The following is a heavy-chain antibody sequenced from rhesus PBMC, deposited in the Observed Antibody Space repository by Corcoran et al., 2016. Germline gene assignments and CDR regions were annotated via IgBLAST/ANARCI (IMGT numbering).Heavy chain of an antibody. J-gene: IGHJ4*01. CDR3: ASLWGDRGDLDY. CDR1: GGSISRGYD. Sequence: QVQLQESGPGVVTPSETLSLTCAVSGGSISRGYDWRWIRQPPRQGLEWIGYIYDMSGSTNHSPSLKKRVTISKDASKNQCYLKRSSVTAADTAVYYCASLWGDRGDLDYWGQGVLVTVSS. D-gene: IGHD3-34*01. V-gene: IGHV4-76*01. CDR2: IYDMSGST.